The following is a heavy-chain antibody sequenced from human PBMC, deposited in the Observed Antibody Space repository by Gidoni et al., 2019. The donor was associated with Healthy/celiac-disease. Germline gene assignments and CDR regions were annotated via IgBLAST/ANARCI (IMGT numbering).Heavy chain of an antibody. CDR3: ARSSPPGIAAAGNYYYGMDV. CDR1: GYTFTSYA. CDR2: INAGNGNT. V-gene: IGHV1-3*01. D-gene: IGHD6-13*01. J-gene: IGHJ6*02. Sequence: QVQLVQSGAEVKKPGASVQVSCKASGYTFTSYAMHWVRQAPGQRLEWMGWINAGNGNTKYSQKFQGRVTITRDTSASTAYMELSSLRSEDTAVYYCARSSPPGIAAAGNYYYGMDVWGQGTTVTVSS.